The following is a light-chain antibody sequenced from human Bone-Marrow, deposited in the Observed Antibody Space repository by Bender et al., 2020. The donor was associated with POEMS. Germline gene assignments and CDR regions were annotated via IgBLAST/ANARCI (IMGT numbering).Light chain of an antibody. J-gene: IGLJ2*01. CDR1: NGDIGTYND. V-gene: IGLV2-8*01. CDR2: EVT. CDR3: SSYAGSKLIPELV. Sequence: QSALTQPASVSGSPGQSITISCSGTNGDIGTYNDVSWYQQQADQAPKLLIYEVTKRPSGVPDRFSGSKSGNTASLTVSGLQAEDEADYYCSSYAGSKLIPELVFGGGTKLTVL.